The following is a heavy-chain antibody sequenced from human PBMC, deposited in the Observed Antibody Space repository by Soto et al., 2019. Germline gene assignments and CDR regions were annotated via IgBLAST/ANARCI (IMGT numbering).Heavy chain of an antibody. Sequence: SQTLSLTCAISGDSVSINSAAWNSVRQSPTRGLGWLGWPYYRCKWYNDYAVSVKSRITINPDTSKNQFSLQLNSVTPEDTAVYYCARDRILRYFDWLPQPYYYYGMDVWGQGTTVTVSS. J-gene: IGHJ6*02. CDR3: ARDRILRYFDWLPQPYYYYGMDV. CDR1: GDSVSINSAA. CDR2: PYYRCKWYN. D-gene: IGHD3-9*01. V-gene: IGHV6-1*01.